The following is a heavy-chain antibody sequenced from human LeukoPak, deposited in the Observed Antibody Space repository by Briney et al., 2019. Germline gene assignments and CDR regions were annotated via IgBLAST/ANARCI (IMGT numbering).Heavy chain of an antibody. Sequence: SETLSLTCTVSGGSISSSSYYWGWIRQPPGKGLEWIGSIYYSGSTYYNTSLKSRVTISVDTSKNQFSLKLGSVTAADTAVYYCASGHNYYGSGSYYEKRNNWFDPWGQGTLVTVSS. J-gene: IGHJ5*02. D-gene: IGHD3-10*01. CDR1: GGSISSSSYY. V-gene: IGHV4-39*07. CDR2: IYYSGST. CDR3: ASGHNYYGSGSYYEKRNNWFDP.